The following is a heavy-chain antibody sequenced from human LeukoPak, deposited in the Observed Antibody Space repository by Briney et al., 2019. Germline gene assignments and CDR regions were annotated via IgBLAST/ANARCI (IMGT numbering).Heavy chain of an antibody. J-gene: IGHJ4*02. CDR3: ARAPTTLSSTSHFDY. Sequence: SVKVSCKASGGTFSSYAISWVRQAPGQGLEWMGGIIPIFGTANYAQKFQGRVTITTDESTSTAYMELSSLRSEDTAVYYCARAPTTLSSTSHFDYWGQGTLVTVSS. V-gene: IGHV1-69*05. CDR1: GGTFSSYA. D-gene: IGHD2-2*01. CDR2: IIPIFGTA.